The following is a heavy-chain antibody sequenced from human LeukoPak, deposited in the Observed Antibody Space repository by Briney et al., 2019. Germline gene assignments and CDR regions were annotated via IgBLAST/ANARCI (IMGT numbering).Heavy chain of an antibody. CDR2: INSDGSST. Sequence: GGSLRLSCAASGFTFSSYWMHWVRQAPGKGLVWVSRINSDGSSTSYADSVKGRFTISRDNAKNTLYLQMNSLRAEDTAVYCCARAPPGSVPDYWGQGTLVTVSS. J-gene: IGHJ4*02. D-gene: IGHD1-26*01. CDR1: GFTFSSYW. V-gene: IGHV3-74*01. CDR3: ARAPPGSVPDY.